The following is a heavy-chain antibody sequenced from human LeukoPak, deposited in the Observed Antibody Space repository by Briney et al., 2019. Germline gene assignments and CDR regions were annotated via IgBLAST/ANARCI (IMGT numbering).Heavy chain of an antibody. J-gene: IGHJ4*02. D-gene: IGHD1-14*01. CDR1: GGSISSYY. CDR3: ARAARRTPLTYFDY. V-gene: IGHV4-59*12. CDR2: IYYSGST. Sequence: PSETLSLTCPVSGGSISSYYWSWLRQPPGKGLEGIGYIYYSGSTNYNPSLKSRVTIPVHTSKNQFSLKLSSVTAADTAVYYCARAARRTPLTYFDYWGQGTLVTVSS.